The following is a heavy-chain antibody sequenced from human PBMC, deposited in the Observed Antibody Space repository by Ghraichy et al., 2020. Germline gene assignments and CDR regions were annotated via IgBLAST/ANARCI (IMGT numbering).Heavy chain of an antibody. V-gene: IGHV4-59*01. CDR2: IHYSGST. J-gene: IGHJ5*02. Sequence: SETLSLTCTVAGGSMSNYYWSWIRQPPGGGLDWIGYIHYSGSTRYNPSLKSRVTISVDTSKNQFSLTLTSVTAADTAVYYCGRGAGWYDPWGLGTLVTVSS. CDR1: GGSMSNYY. CDR3: GRGAGWYDP.